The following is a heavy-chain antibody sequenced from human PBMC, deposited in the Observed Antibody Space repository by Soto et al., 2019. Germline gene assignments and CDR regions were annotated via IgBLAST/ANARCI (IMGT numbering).Heavy chain of an antibody. D-gene: IGHD5-18*01. CDR2: IRANGRNT. CDR3: AKDLSSLGWLALGAPFDS. V-gene: IGHV3-23*01. J-gene: IGHJ4*02. CDR1: GFTFSSYA. Sequence: EVHLLESGGNVVQPGGSLRLSFAASGFTFSSYAMNWVRQAPGKGLEWVSSIRANGRNTYYADSVKGRFTISRDRSKNTLYLQLDSRRVEETAIYYCAKDLSSLGWLALGAPFDSWAQGTLVTVSS.